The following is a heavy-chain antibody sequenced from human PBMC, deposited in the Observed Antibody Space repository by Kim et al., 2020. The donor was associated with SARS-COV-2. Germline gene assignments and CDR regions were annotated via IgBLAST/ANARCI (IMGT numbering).Heavy chain of an antibody. Sequence: TNDADTVKGRFTISRDNAKNTLYRQMDSLGAEDTAVYYCARGYLSGEETHWGQGTLVTVSS. V-gene: IGHV3-74*01. J-gene: IGHJ4*02. CDR2: T. D-gene: IGHD1-26*01. CDR3: ARGYLSGEETH.